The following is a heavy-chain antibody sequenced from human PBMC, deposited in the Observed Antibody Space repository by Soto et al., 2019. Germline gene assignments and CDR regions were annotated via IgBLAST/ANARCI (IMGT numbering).Heavy chain of an antibody. Sequence: QVQLVQSGAEVKKPGVSVKISCKASGYTFTSSSVHWVRQAPGQGLERMGMINPSGVSTTYAQKVKGRVIMTRDTSTSTVYMELSGLRSDDTAVYYCASDREDVLRFLEWTLKGDSKTKWVDPWGQGTLVTVS. D-gene: IGHD3-3*01. CDR1: GYTFTSSS. V-gene: IGHV1-46*01. J-gene: IGHJ5*02. CDR2: INPSGVST. CDR3: ASDREDVLRFLEWTLKGDSKTKWVDP.